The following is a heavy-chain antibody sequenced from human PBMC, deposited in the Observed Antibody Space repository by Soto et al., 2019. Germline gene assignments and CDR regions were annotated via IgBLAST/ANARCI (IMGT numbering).Heavy chain of an antibody. V-gene: IGHV2-5*02. CDR3: AHSAQWPDYLDY. CDR2: IFLDDDK. Sequence: QITLKESGPTLVKPKQTLTLTCNFSGFSLITNGVGVGWLRQPPGKTLEWLALIFLDDDKHYSPSLMNRLTITKDTSKNQVVLTITNMDLVDTATYYCAHSAQWPDYLDYWGQGTLVTVSS. CDR1: GFSLITNGVG. J-gene: IGHJ4*02. D-gene: IGHD6-19*01.